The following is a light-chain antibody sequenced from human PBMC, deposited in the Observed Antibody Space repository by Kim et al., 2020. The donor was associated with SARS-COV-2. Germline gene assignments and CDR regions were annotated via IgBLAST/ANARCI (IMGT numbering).Light chain of an antibody. CDR1: QSVSSN. Sequence: EIVMTQSPATLSVSPGERATLSCRASQSVSSNLAWYQQKPGQPPRLLIYGASTRATGIPARFSGSGSGTEFTLTINSLQSEDFAVYYCQQYIDWPYTFGQGTKLEI. V-gene: IGKV3-15*01. CDR3: QQYIDWPYT. J-gene: IGKJ2*01. CDR2: GAS.